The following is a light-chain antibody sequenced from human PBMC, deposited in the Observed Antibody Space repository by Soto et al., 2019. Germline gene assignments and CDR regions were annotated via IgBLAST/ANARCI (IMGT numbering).Light chain of an antibody. CDR3: QHRSIWPVS. CDR2: DVS. Sequence: EIVLTQSPATLSLSPGERATLSCRASQSVGTYLAWYQQKPGQSPRLLMFDVSNRATGITARFSGSGSGTDFTLTISSLEPEDFGVYYCQHRSIWPVSFGQGTRLE. V-gene: IGKV3-11*01. J-gene: IGKJ5*01. CDR1: QSVGTY.